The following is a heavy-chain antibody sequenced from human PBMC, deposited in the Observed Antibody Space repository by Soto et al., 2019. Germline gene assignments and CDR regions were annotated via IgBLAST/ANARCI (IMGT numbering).Heavy chain of an antibody. V-gene: IGHV3-74*01. CDR1: GFTFSSYW. D-gene: IGHD3-16*01. Sequence: EVQLVESGGGLVQPGGSLRLSCAASGFTFSSYWMHWVRQAPGKGLVWVSRTNEDGSTINYADSVKGRFTISRDNAKNTLYREMNGRRAEERAVYYGTGDGGGGGGCWGQGTLVTVSS. CDR2: TNEDGSTI. J-gene: IGHJ4*02. CDR3: TGDGGGGGGC.